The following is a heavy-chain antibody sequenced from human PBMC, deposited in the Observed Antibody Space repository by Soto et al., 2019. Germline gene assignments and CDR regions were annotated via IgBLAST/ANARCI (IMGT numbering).Heavy chain of an antibody. V-gene: IGHV1-2*02. Sequence: ASVKVSCKASGYTFTGYYMHWVRQAPGQGLEWMGWINPNSGGTNYAQKFQGRVTMTRDTSISTAYMELSRLRSDDTAVYYLARDLISYCSGGSCSPSSFYYGMDVWGQGTTVTVSS. J-gene: IGHJ6*02. CDR3: ARDLISYCSGGSCSPSSFYYGMDV. D-gene: IGHD2-15*01. CDR1: GYTFTGYY. CDR2: INPNSGGT.